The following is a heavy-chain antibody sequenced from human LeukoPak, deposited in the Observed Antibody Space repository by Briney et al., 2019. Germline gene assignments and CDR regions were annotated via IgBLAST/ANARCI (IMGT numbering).Heavy chain of an antibody. CDR3: ARATVTSFDY. J-gene: IGHJ4*02. Sequence: ASVKVSCKTSGYTFTDYYIHWVRQAPGQGLEWMGWINPNSGGTNYAQKFQGRVTMTRDTSISTAYMELSRLRSDDTAVYYCARATVTSFDYWGQGTLVTVSS. CDR1: GYTFTDYY. D-gene: IGHD4-17*01. V-gene: IGHV1-2*02. CDR2: INPNSGGT.